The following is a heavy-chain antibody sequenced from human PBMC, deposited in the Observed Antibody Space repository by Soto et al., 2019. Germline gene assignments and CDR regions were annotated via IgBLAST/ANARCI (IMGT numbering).Heavy chain of an antibody. CDR3: ARPPGHISDWYYFDL. CDR1: GYTLIDYY. V-gene: IGHV1-2*02. Sequence: QVQLVQSGAEVKKPGASVKVSCEASGYTLIDYYMHWVRQAPGQGFEWMGRISPKSGGTNYAQKFQGRVTMTWDTSLNTAYMELNSLMSEDTAVYYCARPPGHISDWYYFDLWGQGTLVTVSS. D-gene: IGHD6-19*01. CDR2: ISPKSGGT. J-gene: IGHJ4*02.